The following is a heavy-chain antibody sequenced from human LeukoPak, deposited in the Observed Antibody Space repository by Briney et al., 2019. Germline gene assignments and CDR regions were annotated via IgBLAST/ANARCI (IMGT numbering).Heavy chain of an antibody. CDR2: INHSGST. CDR1: GGSFSGYY. Sequence: PAETLSLTCAVYGGSFSGYYWRWIRQPPGKGLEWVGEINHSGSTNYNPSLKSRVTISVDTSKNQCSLKLSSVTAADTAVYYCARGLVAAGIVDYWGQGSLVTV. V-gene: IGHV4-34*01. CDR3: ARGLVAAGIVDY. J-gene: IGHJ4*02. D-gene: IGHD6-13*01.